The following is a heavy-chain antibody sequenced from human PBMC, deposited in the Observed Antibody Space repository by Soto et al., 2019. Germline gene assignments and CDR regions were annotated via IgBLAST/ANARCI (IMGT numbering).Heavy chain of an antibody. J-gene: IGHJ5*02. V-gene: IGHV5-10-1*01. CDR3: ARHPYCGGDCFWFDP. D-gene: IGHD2-21*02. Sequence: GESLKISCKGSGYSVTSYWISWVRQMPGKGLEWMGRIDPSDSYTNYSPSFQGHVTISADKSISTAYLQWSSLKASDTAMYYCARHPYCGGDCFWFDPWGQGTLVTVSA. CDR2: IDPSDSYT. CDR1: GYSVTSYW.